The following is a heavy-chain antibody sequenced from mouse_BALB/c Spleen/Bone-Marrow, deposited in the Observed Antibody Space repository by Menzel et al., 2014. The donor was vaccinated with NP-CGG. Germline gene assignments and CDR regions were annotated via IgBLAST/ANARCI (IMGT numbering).Heavy chain of an antibody. Sequence: EVXLQESGAELVKPGASVKLSCIASGFNIKDTYMHWVKQRPEQGLEWIGRIVPANGNTKYDPKFQGKATITANSTSNTAYLQLSSLTSEDTAVYYCARTAPENFDYWGQGTTLTVSS. V-gene: IGHV14-3*02. D-gene: IGHD1-2*01. CDR3: ARTAPENFDY. CDR1: GFNIKDTY. CDR2: IVPANGNT. J-gene: IGHJ2*01.